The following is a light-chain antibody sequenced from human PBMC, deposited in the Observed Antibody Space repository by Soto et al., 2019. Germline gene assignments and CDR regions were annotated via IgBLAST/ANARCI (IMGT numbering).Light chain of an antibody. J-gene: IGKJ1*01. Sequence: EIVLTPSPATLSVSPGDRVTLSCRASQSVDINLAWYQQRPGQAPRLLVYGASTKATDMPGRFSGRGSGTEFTLTINNLQSEDCAVYYCQQYNNWPETFGQGTKVDIK. CDR2: GAS. CDR1: QSVDIN. CDR3: QQYNNWPET. V-gene: IGKV3-15*01.